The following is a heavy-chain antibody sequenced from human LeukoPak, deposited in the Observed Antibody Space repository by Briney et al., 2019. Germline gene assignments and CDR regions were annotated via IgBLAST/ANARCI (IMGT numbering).Heavy chain of an antibody. CDR2: ISWNSGSI. J-gene: IGHJ6*02. CDR3: AKGITMVRGKYYYYGMDV. D-gene: IGHD3-10*01. Sequence: GGSLRLSCAASGFTFDDYAMHWVRQAPGKGLEWVSGISWNSGSIGYADSVKGRFTISRDNAKNSLYLQMNSLRAEDTALYYCAKGITMVRGKYYYYGMDVWGQGTTVTVSS. V-gene: IGHV3-9*01. CDR1: GFTFDDYA.